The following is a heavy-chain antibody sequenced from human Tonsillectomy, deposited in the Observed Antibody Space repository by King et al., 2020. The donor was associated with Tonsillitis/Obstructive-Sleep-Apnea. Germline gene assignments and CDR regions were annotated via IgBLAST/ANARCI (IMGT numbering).Heavy chain of an antibody. Sequence: QLVQSGGGLVQPGGSLRLSCAAPGITFSSYEMNWVRQAPGKGLEWVSYISCSGSIRYYADSVKGRFTISRDNAKNSLYLQMNSLRAEDTAVYYCAREPTCTNGVCPNYYYYMVVWGKGTTVTVSS. CDR2: ISCSGSIR. J-gene: IGHJ6*03. V-gene: IGHV3-48*03. CDR1: GITFSSYE. CDR3: AREPTCTNGVCPNYYYYMVV. D-gene: IGHD2-8*01.